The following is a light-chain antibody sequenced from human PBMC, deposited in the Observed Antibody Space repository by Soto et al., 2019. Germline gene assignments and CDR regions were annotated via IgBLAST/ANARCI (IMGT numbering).Light chain of an antibody. CDR2: GAY. Sequence: EIVLSQAPGTLSLSPGERDTLSCRASQSVSSSYLAWYQQKPGQAPRLLIYGAYSRATGIPDRFSGSGSGTDFILTIGRLEPEDFAVYYCQHFGSSPLTFGGGTSVEIK. J-gene: IGKJ4*01. V-gene: IGKV3-20*01. CDR1: QSVSSSY. CDR3: QHFGSSPLT.